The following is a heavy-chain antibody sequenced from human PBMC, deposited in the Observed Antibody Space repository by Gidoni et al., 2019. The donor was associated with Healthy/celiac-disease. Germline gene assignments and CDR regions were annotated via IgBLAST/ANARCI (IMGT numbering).Heavy chain of an antibody. Sequence: EVQLVESGGGLVKPGGSLRLSCAASGFTFSSDSMNWVRQAPGKGLEWVSSISSSSSYIYYADAGKGRFTISRDNAKNSLYLQMNSLRAEDTAVYYCARTKIAAAGTFDYWGQGTLVTVSS. J-gene: IGHJ4*02. CDR1: GFTFSSDS. D-gene: IGHD6-13*01. V-gene: IGHV3-21*06. CDR3: ARTKIAAAGTFDY. CDR2: ISSSSSYI.